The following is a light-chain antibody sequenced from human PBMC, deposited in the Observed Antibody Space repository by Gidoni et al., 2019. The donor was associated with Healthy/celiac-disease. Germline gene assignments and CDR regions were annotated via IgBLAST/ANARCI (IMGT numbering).Light chain of an antibody. V-gene: IGKV1-39*01. CDR2: AAS. CDR3: QQRGRS. Sequence: ILMTQSPSSLSASVGDRVTITCRASQSISSNLNWYQQKPGKAPKLLIYAASSLQSGVPSRFSGSGSGTDFTLTISSLQPEDFATYCCQQRGRSFGPGTKVDIK. J-gene: IGKJ3*01. CDR1: QSISSN.